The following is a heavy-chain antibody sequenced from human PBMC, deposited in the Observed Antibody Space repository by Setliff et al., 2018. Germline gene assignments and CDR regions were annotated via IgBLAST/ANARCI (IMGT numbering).Heavy chain of an antibody. CDR2: IYNSGST. D-gene: IGHD2-2*01. V-gene: IGHV4-61*02. J-gene: IGHJ3*02. Sequence: NPSETLSLTCTVSGGSISSGSYYWSWIRQPAGKGLEWIGRIYNSGSTNYNPYLKSRVTLSLDTSKNQFSLKLNSVTAADTAVYYCVRGRIRGSCSGPSCTYDAFDIWGQGTTVTVSS. CDR1: GGSISSGSYY. CDR3: VRGRIRGSCSGPSCTYDAFDI.